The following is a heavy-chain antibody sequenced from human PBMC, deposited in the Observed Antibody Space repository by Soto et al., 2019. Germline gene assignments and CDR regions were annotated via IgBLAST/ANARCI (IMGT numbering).Heavy chain of an antibody. CDR1: GGTFSSYA. Sequence: ASVKVSCKASGGTFSSYAISWVRQAPGQGLEWMGGIIPIFGTANYAQKFQGRVTITADESTSTAYMELSSLRSEDTAVYYCAKAMGGYYYDSSGYSSYYGMDVWGQGTTVTVSS. D-gene: IGHD3-22*01. CDR2: IIPIFGTA. V-gene: IGHV1-69*13. CDR3: AKAMGGYYYDSSGYSSYYGMDV. J-gene: IGHJ6*02.